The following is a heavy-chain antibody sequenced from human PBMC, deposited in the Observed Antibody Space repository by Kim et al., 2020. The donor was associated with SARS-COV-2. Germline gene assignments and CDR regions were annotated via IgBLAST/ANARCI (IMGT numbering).Heavy chain of an antibody. CDR1: GFTFSPYW. CDR3: ARKGGLNGFDI. D-gene: IGHD5-12*01. V-gene: IGHV3-7*01. J-gene: IGHJ3*02. Sequence: GGSLRLSCAASGFTFSPYWMTWVRQAPGKGLEWVANIKEDGGEKNYGDSVKGRFTISRDNAKKSVYLQMNSLRAEDTAVYYCARKGGLNGFDIWGQGTM. CDR2: IKEDGGEK.